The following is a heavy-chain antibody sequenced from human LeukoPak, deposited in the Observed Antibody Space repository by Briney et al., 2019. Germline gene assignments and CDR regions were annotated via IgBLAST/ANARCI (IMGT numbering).Heavy chain of an antibody. V-gene: IGHV1-2*02. D-gene: IGHD3-3*02. J-gene: IGHJ5*02. Sequence: ASVKVSCKSSRYIHTNFFMHWVRQAPGQGLEWMGWINPSSGGRNYAQKFQGRVTMTRDTSINTAYLELSSLKSEDTAVYYCARGPINHFRSAYYDRGTWFDPWGQGTLVTVSS. CDR2: INPSSGGR. CDR3: ARGPINHFRSAYYDRGTWFDP. CDR1: RYIHTNFF.